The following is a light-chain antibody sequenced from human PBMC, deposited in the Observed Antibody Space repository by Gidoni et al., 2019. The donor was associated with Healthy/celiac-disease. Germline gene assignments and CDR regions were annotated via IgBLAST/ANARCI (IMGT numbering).Light chain of an antibody. V-gene: IGLV2-14*03. Sequence: QSALTQPASVSGSPGQSISISCTGTSSDVGGYNSDSWYQQHPGKAPKLMIYDVSNRTSGVSNRFSGAKSGNTASLTISGLQAEDEADYYCSSYTSSTLYVFGTGTKVTVL. J-gene: IGLJ1*01. CDR3: SSYTSSTLYV. CDR2: DVS. CDR1: SSDVGGYNS.